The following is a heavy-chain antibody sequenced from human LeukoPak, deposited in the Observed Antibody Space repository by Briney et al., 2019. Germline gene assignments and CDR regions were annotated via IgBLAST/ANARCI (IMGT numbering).Heavy chain of an antibody. CDR3: ARAQYYYGSGSYFRNYYYYYYMDV. Sequence: PGGSLRLSCAASGFTFSSYGMHWVRQAPGKGLEWVANIKQDGSEKYYVDSVKGRFTISRDNAKNSLYLQMNSLRAEDTAVYYCARAQYYYGSGSYFRNYYYYYYMDVWGKGTTVTVSS. J-gene: IGHJ6*03. V-gene: IGHV3-7*01. CDR2: IKQDGSEK. CDR1: GFTFSSYG. D-gene: IGHD3-10*01.